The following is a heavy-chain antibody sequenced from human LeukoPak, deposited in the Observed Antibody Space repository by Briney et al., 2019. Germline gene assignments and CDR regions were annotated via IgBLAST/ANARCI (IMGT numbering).Heavy chain of an antibody. V-gene: IGHV3-66*01. CDR2: IYGGGXT. CDR1: GFIVSSNY. CDR3: ARSDYGDSVGXYYFGD. Sequence: GGSLTLSCAASGFIVSSNYMSWVRQAPGKGLEWVSVIYGGGXTYYADSVKGRFTISRDNSKNTLYLQMNSLTAEDTAVYYCARSDYGDSVGXYYFGDWGQGTLVTVSS. D-gene: IGHD4-17*01. J-gene: IGHJ4*02.